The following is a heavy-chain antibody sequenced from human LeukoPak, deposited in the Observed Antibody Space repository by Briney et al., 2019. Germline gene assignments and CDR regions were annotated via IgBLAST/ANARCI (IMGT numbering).Heavy chain of an antibody. J-gene: IGHJ4*02. D-gene: IGHD2-2*02. Sequence: SETLSLTCAVSGYSISSGYYWGWIRQPPGKGLEWIGSIYHSGSTYYNPSLKSRVTISVDTSKNQFSLKLSSVTAADTAVYYCARQPRYCSSTSCYMDYWGQGTLVTVSS. CDR3: ARQPRYCSSTSCYMDY. CDR2: IYHSGST. V-gene: IGHV4-38-2*01. CDR1: GYSISSGYY.